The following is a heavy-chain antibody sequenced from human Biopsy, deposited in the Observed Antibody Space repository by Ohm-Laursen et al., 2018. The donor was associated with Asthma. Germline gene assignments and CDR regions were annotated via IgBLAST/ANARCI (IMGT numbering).Heavy chain of an antibody. CDR2: IKHIS. V-gene: IGHV1-69*04. J-gene: IGHJ3*02. CDR3: ARSLIVADGSDAFDI. Sequence: SSVKVSCKPSGFTFSSYAFTWVRQAPGQGLEWLGMIKHISEYAKKFQGRVTMTRDTSTSTVYMELSSLRSEDTAVYYCARSLIVADGSDAFDIWGQGTMVTVSS. D-gene: IGHD3-22*01. CDR1: GFTFSSYA.